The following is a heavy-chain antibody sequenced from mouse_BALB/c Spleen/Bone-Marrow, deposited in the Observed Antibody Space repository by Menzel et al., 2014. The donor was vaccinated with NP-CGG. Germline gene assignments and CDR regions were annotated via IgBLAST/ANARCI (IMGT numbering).Heavy chain of an antibody. J-gene: IGHJ2*01. Sequence: VQLQQSGPGLVAPSQSLSITCTVSGFSLXGYGVNWVRQPPGKGLEWLGMIWGDGSTDYNSALKSRLSISKDNSKSQVFLKMNSLQTDDTARYYCARDDGYYFDYWGQGTTLTVSS. CDR1: GFSLXGYG. CDR2: IWGDGST. D-gene: IGHD2-3*01. CDR3: ARDDGYYFDY. V-gene: IGHV2-6-7*01.